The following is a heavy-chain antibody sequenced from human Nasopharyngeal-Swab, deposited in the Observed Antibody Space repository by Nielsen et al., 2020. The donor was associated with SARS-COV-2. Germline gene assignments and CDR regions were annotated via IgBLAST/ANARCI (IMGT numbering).Heavy chain of an antibody. D-gene: IGHD2-15*01. CDR1: GGSISSGDYY. J-gene: IGHJ6*02. CDR2: IYYSGST. V-gene: IGHV4-30-4*01. Sequence: SETLSLTCTVSGGSISSGDYYWSWIRQPPGKGLEWIGYIYYSGSTYYNPSLKSRVTISVDTSKNQFSLKLSSVTAADTAVYYCARGYRGDYCSGGSCSFPLSKYYYGMDVWGQGTTVTVSS. CDR3: ARGYRGDYCSGGSCSFPLSKYYYGMDV.